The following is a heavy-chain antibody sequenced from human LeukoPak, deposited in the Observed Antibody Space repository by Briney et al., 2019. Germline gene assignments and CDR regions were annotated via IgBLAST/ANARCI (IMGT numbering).Heavy chain of an antibody. CDR3: ASSLTTVPTFDY. Sequence: SETLSLTCTVSGGSISSNYCSWIRQPPGKGLEWIGYIYYSGSTNYNPSLKSRVTISVDTSKNQFSLKLSSVTAADTAVYYCASSLTTVPTFDYWGQGTLVTVSS. CDR1: GGSISSNY. CDR2: IYYSGST. D-gene: IGHD4-17*01. V-gene: IGHV4-59*01. J-gene: IGHJ4*02.